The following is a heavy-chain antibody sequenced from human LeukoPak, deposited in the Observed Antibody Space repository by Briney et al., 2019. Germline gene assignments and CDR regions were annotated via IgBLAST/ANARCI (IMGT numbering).Heavy chain of an antibody. Sequence: GKSLTLSCVASQFTFSHYGMHWVRQAPGKGLEWVAVIWNDGSSQYYADSVKGRFTISRDNFQKTVYLQMNSLRAEDTAVYYCAEDAQRGFDYSNSLEYWGQGTLVTVSS. CDR1: QFTFSHYG. CDR3: AEDAQRGFDYSNSLEY. J-gene: IGHJ4*02. CDR2: IWNDGSSQ. V-gene: IGHV3-33*06. D-gene: IGHD4-11*01.